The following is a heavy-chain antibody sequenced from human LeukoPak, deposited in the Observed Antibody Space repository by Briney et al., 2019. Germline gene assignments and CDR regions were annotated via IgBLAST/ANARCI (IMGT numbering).Heavy chain of an antibody. Sequence: SQTLSLTCTVSGGSISGHHWTWIRHPLGTGLEWIGYFYDSGDFNYNPSLKSRVTIWMDMSNNQFSLTMSSVTAADTAMYYCARLLRPGGRKGDAFDIWGQGTLVTVSS. V-gene: IGHV4-59*08. CDR1: GGSISGHH. CDR2: FYDSGDF. D-gene: IGHD1-26*01. CDR3: ARLLRPGGRKGDAFDI. J-gene: IGHJ3*02.